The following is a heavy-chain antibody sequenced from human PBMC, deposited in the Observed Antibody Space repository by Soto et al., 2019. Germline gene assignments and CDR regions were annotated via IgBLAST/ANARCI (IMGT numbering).Heavy chain of an antibody. CDR3: SDNWGGHY. Sequence: GGSLRLSCTASGFTFDEYAVSWFRHTPGKGLEWVGLIRSKANGGTTEYAASVRGRFTISTDESKTIAYLHMNGLKSEDTGTYYCSDNWGGHYWGQGTLVTVSS. CDR1: GFTFDEYA. V-gene: IGHV3-49*03. J-gene: IGHJ4*02. CDR2: IRSKANGGTT. D-gene: IGHD7-27*01.